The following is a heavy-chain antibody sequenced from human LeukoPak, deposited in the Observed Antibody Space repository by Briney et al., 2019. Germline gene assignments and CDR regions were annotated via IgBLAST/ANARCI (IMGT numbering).Heavy chain of an antibody. D-gene: IGHD6-13*01. CDR2: IKHDGSEK. CDR3: ARGGLRIAAAV. J-gene: IGHJ4*02. CDR1: GFTFSNYW. Sequence: GGSLRLSCAASGFTFSNYWMTWVRQAPGKGLERVAQIKHDGSEKYYVDSVKGRFTISRDNAKNSLYLQMNSLRAEDTAVYYCARGGLRIAAAVWGQGTLVTVSS. V-gene: IGHV3-7*01.